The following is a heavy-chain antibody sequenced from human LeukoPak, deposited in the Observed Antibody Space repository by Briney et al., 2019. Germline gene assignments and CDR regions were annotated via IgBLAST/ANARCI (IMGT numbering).Heavy chain of an antibody. CDR3: ARARGYSGYALGDY. CDR2: ISYDGSNK. V-gene: IGHV3-30*04. Sequence: GRSLRLSCAASGFTFGSYAMHWVRQAPGKGLEWVAVISYDGSNKYYADSVKGRFTISRDNSKNTLYLQMNSLRAEDTAVYYCARARGYSGYALGDYWGQGTLVTVSS. CDR1: GFTFGSYA. D-gene: IGHD5-12*01. J-gene: IGHJ4*02.